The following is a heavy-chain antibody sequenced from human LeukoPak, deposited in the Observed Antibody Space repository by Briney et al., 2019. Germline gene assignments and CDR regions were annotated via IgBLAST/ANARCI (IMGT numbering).Heavy chain of an antibody. CDR1: GGSISGNY. CDR3: ARLRGDSTAVFDY. V-gene: IGHV4-59*01. CDR2: IYYTGAT. D-gene: IGHD2-21*01. J-gene: IGHJ4*02. Sequence: SETLSLTCTVSGGSISGNYWSWIRQPPGQGLEWVGYIYYTGATNYNPSLKSRVTVSVDTSKNQFSLKLRSVTAADTAVYYCARLRGDSTAVFDYWGQGTLVTVSS.